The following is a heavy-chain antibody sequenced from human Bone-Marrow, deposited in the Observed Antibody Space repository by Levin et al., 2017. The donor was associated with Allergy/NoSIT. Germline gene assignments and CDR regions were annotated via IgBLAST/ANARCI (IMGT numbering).Heavy chain of an antibody. D-gene: IGHD3-22*01. Sequence: ASVKVSCKASGYIFTGYYMHWVRQAPGQGLEWMGRINPNSGGTNYAQNFQGRVTMTRDTSISTAYMELSRLRSDDTAVYYCASIHYYDRSGYYGSAFDIWGQGTMVTVSS. J-gene: IGHJ3*02. CDR3: ASIHYYDRSGYYGSAFDI. CDR1: GYIFTGYY. V-gene: IGHV1-2*06. CDR2: INPNSGGT.